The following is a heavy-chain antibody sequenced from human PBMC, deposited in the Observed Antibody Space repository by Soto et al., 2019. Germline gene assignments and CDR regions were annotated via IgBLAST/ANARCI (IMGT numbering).Heavy chain of an antibody. V-gene: IGHV3-21*01. D-gene: IGHD6-13*01. CDR2: ISSNSAYI. Sequence: WGSLRLSCAASGFTFRSFTMNWVRQAPWKWLEWVSTISSNSAYIYYTGALRGRFTISRDNAKNSLHLQMNSLRAEDTAVYYCTRDASRDSSARGWFDPWGPGTLVTVS. CDR3: TRDASRDSSARGWFDP. CDR1: GFTFRSFT. J-gene: IGHJ5*02.